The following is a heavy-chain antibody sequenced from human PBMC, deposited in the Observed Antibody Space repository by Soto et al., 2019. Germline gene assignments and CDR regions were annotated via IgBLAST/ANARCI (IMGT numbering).Heavy chain of an antibody. D-gene: IGHD3-10*01. CDR3: ARGATHYYGSGSYYNLLGY. CDR2: IIPIFGTA. J-gene: IGHJ4*02. Sequence: ASVKVSCKASGGTFSSYAISWVRQAPGQGLEWMGGIIPIFGTANYAQKFQGRVTITADESTSTAYMELSSLRSEDTAVYYCARGATHYYGSGSYYNLLGYWGQGTLVTVSS. CDR1: GGTFSSYA. V-gene: IGHV1-69*13.